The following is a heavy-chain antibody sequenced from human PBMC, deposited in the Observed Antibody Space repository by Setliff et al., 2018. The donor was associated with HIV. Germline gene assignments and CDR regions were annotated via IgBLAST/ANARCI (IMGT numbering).Heavy chain of an antibody. CDR2: IHYSGSS. CDR3: ARRRGDVVVPAAIDYYYGMDV. J-gene: IGHJ6*01. CDR1: GGSITGHY. V-gene: IGHV4-59*08. Sequence: SETLSLTCTVSGGSITGHYWSWIRQPPGKGLEWIGYIHYSGSSNYNPSLKSRVSISVDTSKKQVSLKLSFVTAADTAVYYCARRRGDVVVPAAIDYYYGMDVWG. D-gene: IGHD2-2*01.